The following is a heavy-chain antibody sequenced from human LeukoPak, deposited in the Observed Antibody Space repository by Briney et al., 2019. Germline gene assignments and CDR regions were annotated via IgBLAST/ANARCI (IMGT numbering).Heavy chain of an antibody. CDR3: ARVGSSSSWYVLSYFDY. D-gene: IGHD6-13*01. CDR2: INIDGSGT. J-gene: IGHJ4*02. Sequence: GGSLRLSCAASGFTFSNYWMHWVRQAPGKGLVWVSRINIDGSGTNYADSVKGRFTISRDNAKNTLYLQMNSLRAEDTAVYYCARVGSSSSWYVLSYFDYWRQGTLVTVSS. CDR1: GFTFSNYW. V-gene: IGHV3-74*01.